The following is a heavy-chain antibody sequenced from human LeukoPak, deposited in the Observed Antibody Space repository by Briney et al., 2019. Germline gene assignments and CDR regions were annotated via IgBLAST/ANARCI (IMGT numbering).Heavy chain of an antibody. J-gene: IGHJ4*02. V-gene: IGHV4-34*01. CDR1: GGSFSGYY. CDR3: ARIRYNWNYAADY. CDR2: INHSGST. Sequence: SETLSLTCAVYGGSFSGYYWSWIRQPPGKGLEWIGEINHSGSTNYSPSLKSRVTVSVDTSKNQFSLKLSSVTAADTAVYYCARIRYNWNYAADYWGQGTLVTVSS. D-gene: IGHD1-7*01.